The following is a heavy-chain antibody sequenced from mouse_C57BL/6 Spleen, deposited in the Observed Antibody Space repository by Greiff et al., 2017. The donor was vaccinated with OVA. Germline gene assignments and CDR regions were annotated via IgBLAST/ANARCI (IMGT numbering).Heavy chain of an antibody. CDR1: GYSITSGYY. CDR2: ISYDGSN. J-gene: IGHJ4*01. D-gene: IGHD2-10*02. V-gene: IGHV3-6*01. CDR3: ARGGYGDY. Sequence: VQLQQSGPGLVKPSQSLSLTCSVTGYSITSGYYWNWIRQFPGNKLEWMGYISYDGSNNYNPSLKNRISITRDTSKNQFFLKLNSVTTEDTATYYCARGGYGDYWGQGTSVTVSS.